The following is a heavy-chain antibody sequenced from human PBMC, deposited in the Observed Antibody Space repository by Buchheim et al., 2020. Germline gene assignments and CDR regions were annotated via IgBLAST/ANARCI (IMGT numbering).Heavy chain of an antibody. CDR2: IYYSGST. D-gene: IGHD6-13*01. V-gene: IGHV4-30-4*01. CDR1: GGSISSGDYY. J-gene: IGHJ6*02. CDR3: ARVPAAAGYYYYGMDV. Sequence: QVQLQESGPGLVKPSQTLSLTCTVSGGSISSGDYYWSWIRQPPGKGLEWIGYIYYSGSTYYNPSLKSRVTISGETSKNQFSLKLSSVTAADTAVYYCARVPAAAGYYYYGMDVWGQGTT.